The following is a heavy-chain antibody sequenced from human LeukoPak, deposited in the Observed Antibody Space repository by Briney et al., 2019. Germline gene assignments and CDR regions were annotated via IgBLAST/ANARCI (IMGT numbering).Heavy chain of an antibody. D-gene: IGHD2-21*01. V-gene: IGHV4-39*01. CDR3: ARFNRYCGGDCYSFDY. CDR1: GGSISSSSYY. Sequence: SETLSLTCTFSGGSISSSSYYWGWIRQPPGKGLEWIGSIYYSGSTYYNPSLKSRVTISVDTSENQFSLKLSSVTAADTAVYYCARFNRYCGGDCYSFDYWGQGTLVTVSS. CDR2: IYYSGST. J-gene: IGHJ4*02.